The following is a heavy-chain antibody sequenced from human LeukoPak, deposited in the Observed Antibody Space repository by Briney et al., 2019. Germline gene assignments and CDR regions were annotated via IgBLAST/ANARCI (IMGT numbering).Heavy chain of an antibody. CDR3: ARDRYSNYGPASGFDY. Sequence: GGSLRLSCAASGFTFSSYGMHWVRQAPGKGLEWVAFIRYDGSNKYYANSVKGRFTISRDNSKNTLYLQTGSLRVEDMAVYYCARDRYSNYGPASGFDYWGQGTLVTVSS. V-gene: IGHV3-30*02. CDR2: IRYDGSNK. J-gene: IGHJ4*02. D-gene: IGHD4-11*01. CDR1: GFTFSSYG.